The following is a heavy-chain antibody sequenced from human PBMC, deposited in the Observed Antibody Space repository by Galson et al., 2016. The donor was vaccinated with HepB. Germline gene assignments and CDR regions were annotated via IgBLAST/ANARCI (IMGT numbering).Heavy chain of an antibody. V-gene: IGHV6-1*01. J-gene: IGHJ6*02. CDR2: AYYRSKWYY. Sequence: CAISGDSVSKKTVAWNWIRQSPSRGLEWLGRAYYRSKWYYDYAESVKSRITINPDTSRNLYSLQLNSVTPEDTAVYYCARERGFDSSGYYYYYSYAMDVRGQGTTVIVSS. D-gene: IGHD3-22*01. CDR3: ARERGFDSSGYYYYYSYAMDV. CDR1: GDSVSKKTVA.